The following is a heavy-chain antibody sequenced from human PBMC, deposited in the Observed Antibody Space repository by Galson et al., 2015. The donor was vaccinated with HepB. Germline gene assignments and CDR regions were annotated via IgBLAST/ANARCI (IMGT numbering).Heavy chain of an antibody. CDR2: FDPKDGET. D-gene: IGHD2-21*01. CDR3: ATDARFHFDY. CDR1: GYTLTDLS. J-gene: IGHJ4*02. V-gene: IGHV1-24*01. Sequence: SVKVSCKVSGYTLTDLSMHWVRQAPGKGLEWMGGFDPKDGETIYAQKFQGRVTMTEDTSTDTAYMELSSLRSEDTAVYYCATDARFHFDYWGQGTLVTVSS.